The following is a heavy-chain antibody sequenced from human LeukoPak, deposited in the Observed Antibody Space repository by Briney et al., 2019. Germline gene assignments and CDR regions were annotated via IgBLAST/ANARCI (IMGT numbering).Heavy chain of an antibody. V-gene: IGHV4-38-2*01. Sequence: PSETLSLTCPLSDSSITSDSYWGWIRQAPGKGLGLIGSFYASGMTFDNPSLSTLATVCLDTSKTHFFLNLSSVTAADTAVYYCARSTAVPRCFDVWGQGTLVTVSS. CDR2: FYASGMT. D-gene: IGHD2-2*01. J-gene: IGHJ3*01. CDR1: DSSITSDSY. CDR3: ARSTAVPRCFDV.